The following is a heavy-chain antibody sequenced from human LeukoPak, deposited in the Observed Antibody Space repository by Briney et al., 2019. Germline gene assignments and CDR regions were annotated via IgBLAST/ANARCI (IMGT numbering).Heavy chain of an antibody. CDR2: ISSSSSYI. Sequence: GGSLRLSCAASGFTFTTYAMSWVRQAPGKGLEWVSSISSSSSYIYYADSVKGRFTISRDNAKNSLYLQMNSLRAEDTAVYYCARDDQRRDYWGQGTLVTVSS. J-gene: IGHJ4*02. V-gene: IGHV3-21*01. CDR3: ARDDQRRDY. CDR1: GFTFTTYA.